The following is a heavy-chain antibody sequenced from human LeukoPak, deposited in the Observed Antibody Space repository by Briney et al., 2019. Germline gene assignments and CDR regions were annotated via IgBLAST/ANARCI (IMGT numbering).Heavy chain of an antibody. Sequence: ASVKVSCKVSGYTLTEISMHWVRQAPGKGLEWMGGFEPEDGETIYAQKFQGRVTMTDDTSTTTVYLELRSLKSDDTAVYYCARDRLGGDLTGESLYWGQGTLVTVSS. D-gene: IGHD4-17*01. CDR1: GYTLTEIS. CDR2: FEPEDGET. V-gene: IGHV1-24*01. CDR3: ARDRLGGDLTGESLY. J-gene: IGHJ4*02.